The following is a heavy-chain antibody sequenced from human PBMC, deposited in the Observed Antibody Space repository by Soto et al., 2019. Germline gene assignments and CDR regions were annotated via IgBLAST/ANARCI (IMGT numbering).Heavy chain of an antibody. CDR1: GYTFTSYY. Sequence: GAAVKVSCKASGYTFTSYYMDWVRQAPGQGIEWMGIINPIGGSTSYAQKFQGRVTMTRDTCTSTVYMELSSLRSEDTAVYYCARDPNTSFWSGYCLDYWGQGTLVTVSS. CDR2: INPIGGST. D-gene: IGHD3-3*01. J-gene: IGHJ4*02. CDR3: ARDPNTSFWSGYCLDY. V-gene: IGHV1-46*01.